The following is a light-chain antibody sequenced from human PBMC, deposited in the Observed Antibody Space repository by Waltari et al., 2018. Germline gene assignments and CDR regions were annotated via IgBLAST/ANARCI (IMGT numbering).Light chain of an antibody. Sequence: DIVMTQSPLSLPVTPGEPASFSCRSSQSLLYSNGNNYLDWYLQKPGQSPQRRCYLGSNRASGVPDRFSGSGSGTDFTLKISRVEAEDVGIYYCVQSLQTPPTFGQGTKVEIK. CDR2: LGS. CDR3: VQSLQTPPT. CDR1: QSLLYSNGNNY. J-gene: IGKJ1*01. V-gene: IGKV2-28*01.